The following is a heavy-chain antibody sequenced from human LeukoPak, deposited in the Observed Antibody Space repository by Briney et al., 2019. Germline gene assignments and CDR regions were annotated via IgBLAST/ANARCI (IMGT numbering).Heavy chain of an antibody. CDR3: ARLSYSYGPIDY. D-gene: IGHD5-18*01. CDR2: INHSGST. V-gene: IGHV4-34*01. J-gene: IGHJ4*02. Sequence: PSETLSPTCAVYGGSFSGYYWSWIRQPPGKGLEWIGEINHSGSTNYNPSLKSRVTISVDTSKNQFSLKLSSVTAADTAVYYCARLSYSYGPIDYWGQGTLVTVSS. CDR1: GGSFSGYY.